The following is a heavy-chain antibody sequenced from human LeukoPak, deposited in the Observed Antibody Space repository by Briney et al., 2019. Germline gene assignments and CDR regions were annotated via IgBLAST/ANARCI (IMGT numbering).Heavy chain of an antibody. CDR1: GFTFSSYA. V-gene: IGHV3-23*01. D-gene: IGHD2-15*01. CDR2: ISGSGGST. J-gene: IGHJ4*02. Sequence: GGSLRLSCAASGFTFSSYAMSWVRQASGKGLEWVSAISGSGGSTYYADSVKGRFTISRDNSKNTLYLQMNSLRAEDTAVYYCAKPVGYCSGGSCYSVDYWGQGTLVTVSS. CDR3: AKPVGYCSGGSCYSVDY.